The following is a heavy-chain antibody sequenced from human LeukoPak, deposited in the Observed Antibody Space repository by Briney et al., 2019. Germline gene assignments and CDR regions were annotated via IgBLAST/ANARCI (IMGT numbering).Heavy chain of an antibody. V-gene: IGHV1-46*01. J-gene: IGHJ4*02. CDR1: GYSFTSNY. CDR3: ARDQEAFDY. Sequence: SVNVSCKASGYSFTSNYIHWVRQAPGPGHEWMGMIYPSDGSTSYAQKFQVRVTVTRDTSTSTVHMALSGLRSEDTAVYYCARDQEAFDYWGQGTLVTVSS. CDR2: IYPSDGST.